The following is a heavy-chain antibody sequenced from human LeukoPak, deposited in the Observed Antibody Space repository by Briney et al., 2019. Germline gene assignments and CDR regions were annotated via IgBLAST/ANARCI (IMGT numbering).Heavy chain of an antibody. CDR1: GFTFSSYS. V-gene: IGHV3-48*02. J-gene: IGHJ3*02. Sequence: PGGSLRLSCAASGFTFSSYSMNWVRQAPGKGLEWVSYISSSSSTIYYADSVKGRFTISRDNAKNSLYLQMNSLGDEDTAVYYCARMGAPHAFDISGQGTMVTVSS. D-gene: IGHD1-26*01. CDR2: ISSSSSTI. CDR3: ARMGAPHAFDI.